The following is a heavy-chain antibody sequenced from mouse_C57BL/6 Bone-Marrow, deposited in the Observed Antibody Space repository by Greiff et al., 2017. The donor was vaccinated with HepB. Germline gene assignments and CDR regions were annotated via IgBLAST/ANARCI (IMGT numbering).Heavy chain of an antibody. CDR1: GYTFTSYD. Sequence: VKLMESGPELVKPGASVKLSCKASGYTFTSYDINWVKQRPGQGLEWIGWIYPRDGSTKYNEKFKGKATLTVDTSSSTAYMELHSLTSEDSAVYFCARGGLTGTSWYFDVWGTGTTVTVSS. D-gene: IGHD4-1*01. CDR2: IYPRDGST. CDR3: ARGGLTGTSWYFDV. J-gene: IGHJ1*03. V-gene: IGHV1-85*01.